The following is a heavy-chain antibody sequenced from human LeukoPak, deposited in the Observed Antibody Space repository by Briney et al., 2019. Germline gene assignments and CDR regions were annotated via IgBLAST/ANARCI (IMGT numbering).Heavy chain of an antibody. J-gene: IGHJ4*02. Sequence: PGGSLRLSCAASGFTFSSYAMSWVRQAPGKGLEWVSLISGGGSGTYYADSVKGRFTISRDTSKNTLYLQMNSLRAEDTAVYYCATHTGTIIRPFHYWGQGTLVSVSS. CDR2: ISGGGSGT. CDR3: ATHTGTIIRPFHY. CDR1: GFTFSSYA. D-gene: IGHD1/OR15-1a*01. V-gene: IGHV3-23*01.